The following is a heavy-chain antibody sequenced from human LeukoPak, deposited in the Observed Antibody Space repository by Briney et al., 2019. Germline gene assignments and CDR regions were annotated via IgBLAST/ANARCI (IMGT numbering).Heavy chain of an antibody. CDR2: INGGGYGA. CDR3: ARSGDTAMVLSAFDI. CDR1: GFTFHIYA. V-gene: IGHV3-23*01. D-gene: IGHD5-18*01. Sequence: GGSLRLSCAASGFTFHIYAMNWVRQAPGKGLEWVSAINGGGYGAYYADSVRGRFTIYRDNSKNTLYLQMNSLRAEDTAVYYCARSGDTAMVLSAFDIWGQGTMVTVSS. J-gene: IGHJ3*02.